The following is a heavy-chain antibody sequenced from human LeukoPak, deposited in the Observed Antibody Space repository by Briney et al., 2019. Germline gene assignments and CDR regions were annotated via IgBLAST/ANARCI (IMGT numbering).Heavy chain of an antibody. Sequence: PGGSLRLSCAASGFSFGSYWMNWVRQAPGKGLEWVANLKGDESARYYVDSVMGRFTISRDNAKNTLYLQMNSLRAEDTAVYYCAGSGYSDALNHWGQGTLVTVSS. CDR2: LKGDESAR. V-gene: IGHV3-7*03. D-gene: IGHD2-2*03. CDR3: AGSGYSDALNH. J-gene: IGHJ1*01. CDR1: GFSFGSYW.